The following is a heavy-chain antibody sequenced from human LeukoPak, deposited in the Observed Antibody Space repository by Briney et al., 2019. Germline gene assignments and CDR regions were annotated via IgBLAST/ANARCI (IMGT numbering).Heavy chain of an antibody. J-gene: IGHJ4*02. CDR1: GYTFTSYG. CDR2: ISAYNGNT. CDR3: ARDPYLPPYDSSGYYGY. Sequence: GTSVKVSCKASGYTFTSYGISWVRQAPGQGLEWMGWISAYNGNTNYAQKLQGRVTMTTDTSTSTAYMELRSLRSDDTAVYYCARDPYLPPYDSSGYYGYWGQGTLVTVSS. V-gene: IGHV1-18*01. D-gene: IGHD3-22*01.